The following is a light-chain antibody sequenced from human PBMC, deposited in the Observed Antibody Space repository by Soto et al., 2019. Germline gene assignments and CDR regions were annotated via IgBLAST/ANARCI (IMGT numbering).Light chain of an antibody. CDR3: CSFAGSYTFGV. CDR2: DVS. Sequence: QSVLTQPRSVSGSPGQSVTISCTGTSSDVGRYNYVSWYQQPPGEAPKLIIYDVSQRPSGVPDRFSGSKSGNTASLTISGLQAEDEADYYCCSFAGSYTFGVFGGGTQLTVL. V-gene: IGLV2-11*01. J-gene: IGLJ7*01. CDR1: SSDVGRYNY.